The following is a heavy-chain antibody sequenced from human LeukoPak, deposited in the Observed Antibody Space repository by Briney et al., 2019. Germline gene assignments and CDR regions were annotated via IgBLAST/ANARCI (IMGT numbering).Heavy chain of an antibody. CDR2: ISYDGSNK. CDR1: GFIFSSYG. Sequence: GGSLGLSCAASGFIFSSYGMHWVRQAPGKGLEWVAVISYDGSNKYYADSVKGRFTISRDNSKNTLYLQMNSLRAEDTAVYYCAKLVPVVVAATLDAFDIWGQGTMVTVSS. J-gene: IGHJ3*02. V-gene: IGHV3-30*18. D-gene: IGHD2-15*01. CDR3: AKLVPVVVAATLDAFDI.